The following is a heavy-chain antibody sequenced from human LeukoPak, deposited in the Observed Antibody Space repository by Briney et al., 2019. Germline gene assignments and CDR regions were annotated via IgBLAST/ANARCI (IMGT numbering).Heavy chain of an antibody. CDR2: INHSGST. D-gene: IGHD6-6*01. J-gene: IGHJ4*02. Sequence: SETLSLTCAVYGGSFSGYYWSWIRQPPGKGLEWIGEINHSGSTNYNPSLKSRVTISVDTSKNQFSLKLSSVTAADTAVYYCARVVSSIIAARRYYFDYWGQGILVTVSS. V-gene: IGHV4-34*01. CDR3: ARVVSSIIAARRYYFDY. CDR1: GGSFSGYY.